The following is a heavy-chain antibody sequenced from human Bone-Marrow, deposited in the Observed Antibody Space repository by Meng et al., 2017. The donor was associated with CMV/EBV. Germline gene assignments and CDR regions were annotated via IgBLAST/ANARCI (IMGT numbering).Heavy chain of an antibody. Sequence: GESLKISCVASGFTFDTYIMTWVRQAPGKGLEWVASLSGNSRYIYYADSVKGRFTISRDHAMKVLFLEMNSLRADDSALYRCARGGVWEGITSVPNPIGQWGQGTQVTGSS. CDR2: LSGNSRYI. D-gene: IGHD5-24*01. CDR1: GFTFDTYI. J-gene: IGHJ4*02. CDR3: ARGGVWEGITSVPNPIGQ. V-gene: IGHV3-21*01.